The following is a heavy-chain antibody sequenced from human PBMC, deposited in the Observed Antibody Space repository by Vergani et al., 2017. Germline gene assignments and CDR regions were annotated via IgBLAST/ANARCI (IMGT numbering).Heavy chain of an antibody. Sequence: QVQLVESGGGVVQPGRSLRLSCAASGFTFSSYGMHWVRQAPGKGLEWVAVISYDGSNKYYADSVKGRFTISRDNSKNTLYLQMNSLRAEDTAVYYCARDPAGRRYFDLWGRGTLVTVSS. D-gene: IGHD1-26*01. CDR1: GFTFSSYG. J-gene: IGHJ2*01. CDR2: ISYDGSNK. CDR3: ARDPAGRRYFDL. V-gene: IGHV3-30*03.